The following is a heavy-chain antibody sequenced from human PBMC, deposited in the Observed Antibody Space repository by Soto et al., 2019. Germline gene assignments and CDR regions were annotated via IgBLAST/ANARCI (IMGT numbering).Heavy chain of an antibody. CDR1: GGSFSGYY. CDR3: ARVKGTNDGSGSYYNDY. V-gene: IGHV4-34*01. CDR2: INHSGST. Sequence: SETLSLTCAVYGGSFSGYYWSWIRQPPGKGLEWIGEINHSGSTNYNPSLKSRVTISVDTSKNQLSLKLSSVTAADTAVYYCARVKGTNDGSGSYYNDYWGQGTLVTVSS. J-gene: IGHJ4*02. D-gene: IGHD3-10*01.